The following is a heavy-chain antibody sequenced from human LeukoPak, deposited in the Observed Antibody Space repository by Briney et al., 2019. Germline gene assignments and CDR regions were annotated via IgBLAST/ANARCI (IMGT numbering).Heavy chain of an antibody. CDR2: ISGGGDIT. CDR3: AKGHYYGSGSLDY. D-gene: IGHD3-10*01. CDR1: GFNFANHA. J-gene: IGHJ4*02. Sequence: PGGSLRLSCAASGFNFANHAMSWVRQTAGKGLEWVSAISGGGDITYYADSVKGRFTISRDNSKDTLFLQMHSLRPGDTAVYYCAKGHYYGSGSLDYWGQGTLVTVSS. V-gene: IGHV3-23*01.